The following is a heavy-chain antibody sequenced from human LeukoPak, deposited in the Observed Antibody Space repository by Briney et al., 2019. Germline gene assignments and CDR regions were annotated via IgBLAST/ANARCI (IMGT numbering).Heavy chain of an antibody. D-gene: IGHD3-16*01. Sequence: PGGSLRLSCAASAFTFSSYSMSWVRQPPGKGLEWVSSISSSSRYISYAASVKGRFTISRDNDKNSLYLQMNSLSAEDTAVYYCAKDREGGLWGQGTLVTVSS. CDR3: AKDREGGL. V-gene: IGHV3-21*01. CDR2: ISSSSRYI. J-gene: IGHJ4*02. CDR1: AFTFSSYS.